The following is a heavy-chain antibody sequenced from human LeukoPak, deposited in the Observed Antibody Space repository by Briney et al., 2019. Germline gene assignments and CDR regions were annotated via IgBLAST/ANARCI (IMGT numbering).Heavy chain of an antibody. CDR1: GFTFSSYA. V-gene: IGHV3-23*01. CDR2: ISGSGGST. D-gene: IGHD3-16*01. Sequence: GGSLRLSCAASGFTFSSYAMSWVRQAPGKGLEWVSGISGSGGSTYYADSVKGRFTISRDSSKNTLYLQMNSLRAEDTAVYYCASPGGVGGSYYYYMDVWGKGTTVTVSS. CDR3: ASPGGVGGSYYYYMDV. J-gene: IGHJ6*03.